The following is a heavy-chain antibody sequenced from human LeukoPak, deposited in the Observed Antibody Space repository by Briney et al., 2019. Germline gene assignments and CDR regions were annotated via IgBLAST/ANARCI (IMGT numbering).Heavy chain of an antibody. CDR2: IYYSGST. V-gene: IGHV4-59*01. D-gene: IGHD3-9*01. Sequence: SETLSLTCTVSGGSISSYHWSWIRQPPGKGLEWIGYIYYSGSTNYNPSLKSRVTISVDTSKNQFSLKLSSVTAADTAVYYCARDGDDILTGYPIWGQGTLVTVSS. CDR1: GGSISSYH. CDR3: ARDGDDILTGYPI. J-gene: IGHJ4*02.